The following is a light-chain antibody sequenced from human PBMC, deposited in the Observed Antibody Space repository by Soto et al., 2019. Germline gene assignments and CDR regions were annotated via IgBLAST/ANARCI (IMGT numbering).Light chain of an antibody. CDR2: DAS. CDR1: QSISSW. J-gene: IGKJ3*01. CDR3: QRTYNAPFT. V-gene: IGKV1-5*01. Sequence: DIQMTQSPSTLSASVGDRVTITCRASQSISSWLAWYQQKPGKAPKLLIYDASSLESGVPSRFSGSGSGTEFTLTISSLQPDDFATYYCQRTYNAPFTFGPGTKVSIK.